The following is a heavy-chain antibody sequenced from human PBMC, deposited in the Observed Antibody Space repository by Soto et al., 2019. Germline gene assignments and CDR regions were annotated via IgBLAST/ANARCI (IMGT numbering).Heavy chain of an antibody. CDR2: IYYSGST. CDR3: AGLIAVAGTIDY. Sequence: TETLSLTCTVSCVSISSYYWSCIRQPPGKGLEWIGYIYYSGSTNYNPSLKSRVTISVDTSKNQFSLKLSSVTAADTAVYYCAGLIAVAGTIDYWGQGTLLTVSS. J-gene: IGHJ4*02. CDR1: CVSISSYY. V-gene: IGHV4-59*01. D-gene: IGHD6-19*01.